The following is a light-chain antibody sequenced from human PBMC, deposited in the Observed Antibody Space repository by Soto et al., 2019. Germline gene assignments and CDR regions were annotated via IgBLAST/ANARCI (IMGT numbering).Light chain of an antibody. CDR2: GNN. V-gene: IGLV1-40*01. CDR1: SSNIGAGFD. Sequence: QSALTQSPSVSGAPGQRVSISCTGTSSNIGAGFDVHWYQQLPATAPKLLIYGNNNRPSGVPDRFSGSKSGTSASLAITGLQAEDEADYYCQSYDTSLSGGSVFGSGTKVIVL. J-gene: IGLJ1*01. CDR3: QSYDTSLSGGSV.